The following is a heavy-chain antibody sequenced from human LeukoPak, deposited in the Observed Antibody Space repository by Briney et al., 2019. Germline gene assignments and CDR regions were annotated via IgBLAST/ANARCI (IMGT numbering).Heavy chain of an antibody. CDR3: ARGPRLSASDI. V-gene: IGHV4-34*01. CDR2: INHSGST. J-gene: IGHJ3*02. Sequence: SETLSLTCAVYGGCFSGYYWGWIRQPPGKGLEWIGEINHSGSTNYNRSLKSRVTISVDTSKNQFSLKLSSVTAADTAVYYCARGPRLSASDIWGQGTMVTVSS. D-gene: IGHD2-15*01. CDR1: GGCFSGYY.